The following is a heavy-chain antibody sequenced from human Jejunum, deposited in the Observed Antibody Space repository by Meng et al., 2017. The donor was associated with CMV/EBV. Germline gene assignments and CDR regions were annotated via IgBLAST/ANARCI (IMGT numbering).Heavy chain of an antibody. CDR2: IYYCGGA. V-gene: IGHV4-39*07. CDR1: GGSLSSSSYC. D-gene: IGHD1-1*01. J-gene: IGHJ4*02. Sequence: GGSLSSSSYCWGWVRQPPGMGLEWIGSIYYCGGAYYNPSLKTRVTISVDTSKNQFSLKVNSVTAADTAVYYCASGVGHATNNSLDSWGQGTLVTVSS. CDR3: ASGVGHATNNSLDS.